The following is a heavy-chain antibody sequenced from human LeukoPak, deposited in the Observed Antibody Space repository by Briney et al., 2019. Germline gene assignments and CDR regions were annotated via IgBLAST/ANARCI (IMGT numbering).Heavy chain of an antibody. CDR3: ARSQRHYDSSGYYLFFDY. V-gene: IGHV1-18*01. CDR1: GYTFTSYG. D-gene: IGHD3-22*01. CDR2: ISAYNGNT. Sequence: ASVKVSCEASGYTFTSYGISWVRQAPGQGLEWMGWISAYNGNTNYAQKLQGRVTMTTDTSTSTAYMELRSLRSDDTAVYYCARSQRHYDSSGYYLFFDYWGQGTLVTVSS. J-gene: IGHJ4*02.